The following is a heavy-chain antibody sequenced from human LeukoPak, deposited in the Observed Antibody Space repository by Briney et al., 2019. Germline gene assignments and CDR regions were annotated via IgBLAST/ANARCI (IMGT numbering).Heavy chain of an antibody. J-gene: IGHJ6*03. CDR1: GYTFTGYY. D-gene: IGHD3-9*01. Sequence: ASVKVSCKASGYTFTGYYMHWVRQAPGQGLEWMGWINPNSGDTNYAQKFQGRVTMTRDTSISTAYMELSRLRSDDTAVYYCARETGTVPFYNVLTGRQDFYYYYMDVWGKGTTVTVSS. CDR2: INPNSGDT. V-gene: IGHV1-2*02. CDR3: ARETGTVPFYNVLTGRQDFYYYYMDV.